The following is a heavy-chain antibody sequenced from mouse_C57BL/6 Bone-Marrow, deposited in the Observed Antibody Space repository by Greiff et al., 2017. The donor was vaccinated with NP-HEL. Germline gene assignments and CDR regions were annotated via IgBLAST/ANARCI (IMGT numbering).Heavy chain of an antibody. CDR3: TTSGDYGNSPGAY. D-gene: IGHD2-1*01. J-gene: IGHJ3*01. CDR1: GFNITDDY. V-gene: IGHV14-4*01. CDR2: IDPENGDT. Sequence: EVQLQQSGAELVRPGASVKLSCTASGFNITDDYMHWVKQRPEQGLEWIGWIDPENGDTEYASKFQGKATITADTSSNTAYLQLSSLTSDDTAVDYGTTSGDYGNSPGAYWGQGTLVTVS.